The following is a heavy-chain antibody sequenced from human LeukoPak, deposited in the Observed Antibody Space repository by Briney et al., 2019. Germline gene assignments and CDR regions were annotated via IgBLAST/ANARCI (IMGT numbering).Heavy chain of an antibody. CDR3: ARQYCSSPSCLDDFDY. D-gene: IGHD2-2*01. J-gene: IGHJ4*02. Sequence: YYNPPLQTRVPISVHTSKHQFSLKLTSVTAADTAVYYCARQYCSSPSCLDDFDYWGQGTLVTVSS. V-gene: IGHV4-59*08.